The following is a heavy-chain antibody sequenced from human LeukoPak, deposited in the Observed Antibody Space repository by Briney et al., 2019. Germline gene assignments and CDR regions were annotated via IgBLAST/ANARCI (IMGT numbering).Heavy chain of an antibody. V-gene: IGHV4-59*11. CDR3: ARDYDFWSGYLGY. CDR1: GGSISSHY. CDR2: IYYSGST. J-gene: IGHJ4*02. D-gene: IGHD3-3*01. Sequence: SETLSLTCTVSGGSISSHYWSWIRQPPGKGLEWIGYIYYSGSTNYNPSLKSRVTISVDTSKNQFSLKLSSVTAADTAVYYCARDYDFWSGYLGYWGQGTLVTDSS.